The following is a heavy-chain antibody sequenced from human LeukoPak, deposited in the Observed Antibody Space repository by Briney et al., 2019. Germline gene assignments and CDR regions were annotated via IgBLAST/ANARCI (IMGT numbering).Heavy chain of an antibody. D-gene: IGHD5-18*01. CDR2: INHSGST. Sequence: SETLSLTCAVYGGSFSGYYWSWIRQPPGKGLEWIGEINHSGSTYYNPSLQSRVTISVDTSKNQFSLKLSSVTAADTAVYYCARLRGYSSGLSDYWGQGTLVTVSS. CDR1: GGSFSGYY. V-gene: IGHV4-34*01. CDR3: ARLRGYSSGLSDY. J-gene: IGHJ4*02.